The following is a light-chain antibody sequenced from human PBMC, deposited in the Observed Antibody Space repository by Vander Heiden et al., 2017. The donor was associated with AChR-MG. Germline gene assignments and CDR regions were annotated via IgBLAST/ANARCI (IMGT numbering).Light chain of an antibody. CDR1: SGDVGGYNY. CDR3: SAYTSSSTLA. J-gene: IGLJ2*01. V-gene: IGLV2-14*01. CDR2: DVS. Sequence: QSALTQPASVSGSPGQSITISCTGTSGDVGGYNYVSWYQQHPGTAPKLMIYDVSNRPSGVSNRFSGSKSGNTASLTISGLQAEDEADYYCSAYTSSSTLAFGGGTKLTVL.